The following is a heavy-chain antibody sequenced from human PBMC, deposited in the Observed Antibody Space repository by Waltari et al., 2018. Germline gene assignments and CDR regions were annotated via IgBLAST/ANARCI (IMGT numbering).Heavy chain of an antibody. D-gene: IGHD3-22*01. CDR2: ISYDGSRK. J-gene: IGHJ4*02. Sequence: QVQLVESGGGVVQPGKSLRLSCAASGFTFSSYGMHWVRRAPGKGMDWLAGISYDGSRKDYSDSVKGRFTISRDNSENTLHLQMDSLISEDTAVYYCARDPHDYYDSSGYYPHFDYWGQGTLVTVSS. CDR3: ARDPHDYYDSSGYYPHFDY. CDR1: GFTFSSYG. V-gene: IGHV3-30*03.